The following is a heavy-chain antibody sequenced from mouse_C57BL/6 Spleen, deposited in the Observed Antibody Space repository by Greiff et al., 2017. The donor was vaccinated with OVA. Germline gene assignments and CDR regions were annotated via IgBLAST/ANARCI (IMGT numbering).Heavy chain of an antibody. CDR3: AHDSFAY. CDR2: INPNNGGT. V-gene: IGHV1-26*01. CDR1: GYTFTDYY. J-gene: IGHJ3*01. Sequence: EVQLQQSGPELVKPGASVKISCKASGYTFTDYYMHWVKQSPGKSLEWIGDINPNNGGTSYNQKFKGKATLTVDKSSSTAYMELRSLTSEDSAVYYCAHDSFAYWGQGTLVTVSA. D-gene: IGHD2-4*01.